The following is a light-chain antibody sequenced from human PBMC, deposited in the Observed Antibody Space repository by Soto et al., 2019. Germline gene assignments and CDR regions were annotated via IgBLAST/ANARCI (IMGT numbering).Light chain of an antibody. CDR2: EVS. CDR1: PTDIGAYEY. J-gene: IGLJ3*02. V-gene: IGLV2-14*01. CDR3: SSYTSSSTWV. Sequence: QSVLTQPTSVSGSPGQSIAIPCTGNPTDIGAYEYVSWYQQHPGKAPKLMIYEVSNRPSGVSNRFSGSKSGNTASLTISGLQAEDEADYYCSSYTSSSTWVFGGGTKLTVL.